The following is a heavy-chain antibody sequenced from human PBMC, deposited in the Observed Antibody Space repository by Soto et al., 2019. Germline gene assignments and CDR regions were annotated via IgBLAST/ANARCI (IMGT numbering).Heavy chain of an antibody. CDR2: INSDGDTS. CDR3: AKGTGPLYDFWSGYGADYGMDV. D-gene: IGHD3-3*01. CDR1: GFGFHTYW. V-gene: IGHV3-74*01. Sequence: GSLRLSCVASGFGFHTYWMHWVRQVPGKGLVWVARINSDGDTSTYADSVKGRFSISRDNTKNTLFLQMNGLRDDDTAVYYCAKGTGPLYDFWSGYGADYGMDVWGQGTTVTVSS. J-gene: IGHJ6*02.